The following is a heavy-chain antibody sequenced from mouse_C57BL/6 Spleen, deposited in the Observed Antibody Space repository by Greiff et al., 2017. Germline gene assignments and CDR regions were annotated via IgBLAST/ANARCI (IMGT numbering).Heavy chain of an antibody. D-gene: IGHD2-4*01. CDR2: IYPGGGYT. J-gene: IGHJ3*01. CDR3: ARRGDYDEAWLAY. CDR1: GYTFTNYW. V-gene: IGHV1-63*01. Sequence: QVQLQQSGAELVRPGTSVKMSCKASGYTFTNYWIGWAKQRPGHGLEWIGDIYPGGGYTNYNEKFKGKATLTADKSSSTAYMQFSSLTSEDSAIYYCARRGDYDEAWLAYWGQGTLVTVSA.